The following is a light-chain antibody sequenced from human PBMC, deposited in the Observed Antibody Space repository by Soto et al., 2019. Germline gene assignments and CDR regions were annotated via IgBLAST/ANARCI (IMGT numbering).Light chain of an antibody. CDR1: QSVLYSSNSKNY. J-gene: IGKJ4*01. Sequence: DIVMTQSPDSLAVSLGERATINCKSSQSVLYSSNSKNYLAWYQQKPGQPPKLVIYWASTRESGVPDRFSGSGSGTDFTLTISSLQAEDVAVYYCQQYYSFPLTFGGGTKVEIK. V-gene: IGKV4-1*01. CDR3: QQYYSFPLT. CDR2: WAS.